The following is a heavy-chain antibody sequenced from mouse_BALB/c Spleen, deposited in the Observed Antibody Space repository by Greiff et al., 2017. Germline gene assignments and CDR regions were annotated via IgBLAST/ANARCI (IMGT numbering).Heavy chain of an antibody. D-gene: IGHD2-3*01. Sequence: QVQLKQSGAELVRPGTSVKISCKASGYTFTNYWLGWVKQRPGHGLEWIGDIYPGGGYTNYNEKFKGKATLTADTSSSTAYMQLSSLTSEDSAVYFCARSKPDGYWYFDVWGAGTTVTVSS. CDR1: GYTFTNYW. V-gene: IGHV1-63*02. CDR3: ARSKPDGYWYFDV. CDR2: IYPGGGYT. J-gene: IGHJ1*01.